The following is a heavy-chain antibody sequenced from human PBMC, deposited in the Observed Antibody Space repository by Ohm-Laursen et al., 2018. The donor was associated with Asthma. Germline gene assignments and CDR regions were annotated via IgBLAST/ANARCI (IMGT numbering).Heavy chain of an antibody. Sequence: SETLSLTCPVYGGSFSGYYWSWIRQPPGKGLEWIGEINHSGSTNYNPSLKSRVTISVDTSKNQFSLKLSSVTAADTAVYYCATTEGARNKDYWGQGTLVTVSS. CDR3: ATTEGARNKDY. J-gene: IGHJ4*02. V-gene: IGHV4-34*01. D-gene: IGHD1-26*01. CDR2: INHSGST. CDR1: GGSFSGYY.